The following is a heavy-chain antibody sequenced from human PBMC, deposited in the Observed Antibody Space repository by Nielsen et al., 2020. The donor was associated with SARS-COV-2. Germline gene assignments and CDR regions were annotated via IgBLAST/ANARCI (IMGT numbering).Heavy chain of an antibody. J-gene: IGHJ4*02. Sequence: ESLKISCAASGFTFSSYAMSWVRQAPGKGLEWVSAISGSGGSTYYADSVKGRFTISRDNSKNTLYLQMNSLRAEDTAVYYCAKVWIVATQNPFDYWGQGTLVTVSS. CDR1: GFTFSSYA. D-gene: IGHD3-22*01. CDR2: ISGSGGST. V-gene: IGHV3-23*01. CDR3: AKVWIVATQNPFDY.